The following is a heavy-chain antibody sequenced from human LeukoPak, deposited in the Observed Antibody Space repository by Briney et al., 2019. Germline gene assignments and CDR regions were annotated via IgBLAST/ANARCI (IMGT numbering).Heavy chain of an antibody. CDR1: GFNVSSNH. CDR3: ARLTGNHLDY. D-gene: IGHD1-14*01. CDR2: VYSGGSR. V-gene: IGHV3-66*04. J-gene: IGHJ4*02. Sequence: GGSLRLSCAASGFNVSSNHMSWVRQAPGKGLEWVSVVYSGGSRYYADSVSGRFTISRDNSKNTLYLQMNSLRAEDTAVYYCARLTGNHLDYWGQGTLVTVSS.